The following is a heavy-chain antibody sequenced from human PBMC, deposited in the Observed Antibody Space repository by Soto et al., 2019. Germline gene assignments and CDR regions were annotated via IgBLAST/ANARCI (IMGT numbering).Heavy chain of an antibody. V-gene: IGHV3-48*01. J-gene: IGHJ5*02. CDR2: ISSSSSTI. D-gene: IGHD6-13*01. CDR3: ARHPERIAEIGWFYP. CDR1: GFTFSSYS. Sequence: TGGSLRLSCAASGFTFSSYSMNWVRQAPGKGLEWVSYISSSSSTIYYADSVKGRFTISRDNAKNSLYLQMNSLRAEDTAVYYCARHPERIAEIGWFYPWGQGTLVAVSS.